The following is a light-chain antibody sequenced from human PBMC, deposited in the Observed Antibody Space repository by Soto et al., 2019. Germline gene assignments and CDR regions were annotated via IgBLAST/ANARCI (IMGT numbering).Light chain of an antibody. J-gene: IGKJ2*01. CDR2: AAS. CDR3: QQYDSYSKT. Sequence: IQLTQSPSSLSASVGDRVTITCRASQGISSYLAWYQQKPGKAPKLLIYAASTLQSGVPSRFSGSGSGTEFTLTISTLQPDDFATYFCQQYDSYSKTFGQGTQLEIK. CDR1: QGISSY. V-gene: IGKV1-9*01.